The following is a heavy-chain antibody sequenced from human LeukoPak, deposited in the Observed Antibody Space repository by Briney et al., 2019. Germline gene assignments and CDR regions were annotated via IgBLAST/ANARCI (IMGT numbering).Heavy chain of an antibody. Sequence: PSETLSLTCTVSGGPISSYYWSWIRQPPGKGLEWIGYIYYSGSTNYNPSLKSRVTISVDTSKNQFSLKLSSVTAADTAVYYCARGLSGYSYGYDYYYMDVWGKGTTVTVSS. CDR1: GGPISSYY. V-gene: IGHV4-59*01. CDR2: IYYSGST. D-gene: IGHD5-18*01. CDR3: ARGLSGYSYGYDYYYMDV. J-gene: IGHJ6*03.